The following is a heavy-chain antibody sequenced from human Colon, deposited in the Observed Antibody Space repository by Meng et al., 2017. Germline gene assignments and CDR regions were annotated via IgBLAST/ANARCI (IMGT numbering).Heavy chain of an antibody. Sequence: QVPLQQWGAGLLKPSGTLSLTCAVYGGSFSGYYWSWIRQPPGKGLEWIGEINHSGSTNYNPSLKSQVTISVDTSKNQFSLKLSSVTAADTAVYYCARVLPFSSGWSYFDYWGQGTLAPSPQ. D-gene: IGHD6-19*01. CDR1: GGSFSGYY. V-gene: IGHV4-34*01. CDR3: ARVLPFSSGWSYFDY. J-gene: IGHJ4*02. CDR2: INHSGST.